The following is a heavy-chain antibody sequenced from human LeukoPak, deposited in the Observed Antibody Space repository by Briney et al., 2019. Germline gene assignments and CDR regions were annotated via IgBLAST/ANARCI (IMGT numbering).Heavy chain of an antibody. CDR2: IYSGGST. D-gene: IGHD5-12*01. J-gene: IGHJ4*02. CDR1: GFTVSTNY. V-gene: IGHV3-53*01. Sequence: GGSLRLSCAASGFTVSTNYMSWVRQPAGRGLEWVSVIYSGGSTYYADSVKGRFTISRDNSKNTLYLQMNSLRAEDTAVYYCARARYSGYDSPYYFDYWGQGTLVTVSS. CDR3: ARARYSGYDSPYYFDY.